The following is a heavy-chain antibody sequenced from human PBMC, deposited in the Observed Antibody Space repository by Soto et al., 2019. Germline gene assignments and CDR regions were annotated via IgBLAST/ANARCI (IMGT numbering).Heavy chain of an antibody. CDR2: FIPIFCTA. CDR3: ASRLRSYGYRVSAYYYYGMDV. V-gene: IGHV1-69*01. Sequence: QVQLVQSGAEVQKPGSSVKVSCKASGGTFSSYSISWVRQAPGQGLEWMGGFIPIFCTANYAQKFQGRVKIAADESTSTAYMELSSLRSEDTAVYYCASRLRSYGYRVSAYYYYGMDVWGQGTTVTVSS. CDR1: GGTFSSYS. D-gene: IGHD5-18*01. J-gene: IGHJ6*02.